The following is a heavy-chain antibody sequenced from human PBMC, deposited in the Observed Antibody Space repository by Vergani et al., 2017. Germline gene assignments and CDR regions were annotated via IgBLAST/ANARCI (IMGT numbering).Heavy chain of an antibody. CDR3: ARAPLAMVRGVIHD. J-gene: IGHJ4*02. CDR1: GFTFSSYS. Sequence: VQLVESGGGVVQPGRSLRLSCAASGFTFSSYSMNWVRQAPGKGLEWVSSISSSSSYIYYADSVKGRFTISRDNAKNSLYLQMNSLRAEDTAVYYCARAPLAMVRGVIHDWGQGTLVTVSS. D-gene: IGHD3-10*01. V-gene: IGHV3-21*01. CDR2: ISSSSSYI.